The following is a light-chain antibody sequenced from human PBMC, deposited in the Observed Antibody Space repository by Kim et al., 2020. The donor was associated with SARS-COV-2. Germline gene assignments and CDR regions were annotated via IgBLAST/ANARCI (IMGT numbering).Light chain of an antibody. J-gene: IGKJ1*01. CDR1: QDIANS. CDR3: QKYNSAPWT. Sequence: TQSPSSLSASVGDRVTITCRASQDIANSLAWYQQKPGKVPKLLIYAASTLQSGVPSRFSGSGSGTQFTLTIGSLQTEDVATYYCQKYNSAPWTFGPGTKVDIK. CDR2: AAS. V-gene: IGKV1-27*01.